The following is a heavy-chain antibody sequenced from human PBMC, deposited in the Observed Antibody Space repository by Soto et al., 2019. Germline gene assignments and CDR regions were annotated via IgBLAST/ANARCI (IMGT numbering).Heavy chain of an antibody. CDR3: AKVDRYSSGWSYSAPEYYYYPMDV. J-gene: IGHJ6*02. Sequence: EVQLLESGGDLVQPGGSLRLSCDASGFTFDIYALSWVRPTPGKGLEWVAAISGSGDYTYYTDSVKGRFTISRDNSKHTLSLQMNNMRVEDTAIYYCAKVDRYSSGWSYSAPEYYYYPMDVWGQGTTVTVSS. D-gene: IGHD6-19*01. CDR1: GFTFDIYA. CDR2: ISGSGDYT. V-gene: IGHV3-23*01.